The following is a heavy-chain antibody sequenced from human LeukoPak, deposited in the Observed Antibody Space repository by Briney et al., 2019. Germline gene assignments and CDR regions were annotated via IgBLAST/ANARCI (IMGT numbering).Heavy chain of an antibody. CDR1: GYTFTGYY. CDR3: ARDSAAAGRNSYYYYYGMDV. CDR2: INPNSGGT. J-gene: IGHJ6*02. Sequence: ASVKVSCKASGYTFTGYYMHWVRQAPGQGLEWMGWINPNSGGTNYAQKFQGWVTMSRDTSISTAYMELSGLRSDDTAVYYCARDSAAAGRNSYYYYYGMDVWGQGTTVTVSS. D-gene: IGHD6-13*01. V-gene: IGHV1-2*04.